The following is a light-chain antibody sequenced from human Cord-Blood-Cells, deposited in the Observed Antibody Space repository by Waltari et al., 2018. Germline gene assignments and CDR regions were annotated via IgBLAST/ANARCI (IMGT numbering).Light chain of an antibody. V-gene: IGKV1-39*01. CDR1: QSISSY. J-gene: IGKJ1*01. CDR2: AAS. CDR3: QQNYSTPWT. Sequence: DIQMTQFTSSLSASSGYRVTITCRASQSISSYLNWYQQKPGKAPKLLIYAASSLQSGVPSRFSGSGSGTDFTLTISSLQPEDFATYYCQQNYSTPWTFGQGTKVEIK.